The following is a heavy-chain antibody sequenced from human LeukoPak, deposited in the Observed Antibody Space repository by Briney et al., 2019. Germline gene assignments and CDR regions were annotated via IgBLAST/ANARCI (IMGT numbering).Heavy chain of an antibody. CDR2: IYYSGST. CDR3: AKDIGAIAANWFDP. D-gene: IGHD6-13*01. CDR1: GGSISSYY. J-gene: IGHJ5*02. Sequence: PSETLSLTCTVSGGSISSYYWSWIRQPPGKGLEWIGYIYYSGSTNYNPPLKSRVTISVDTSKNQFSLKLSSVTAADTALYYCAKDIGAIAANWFDPWGQGTLVTVSS. V-gene: IGHV4-59*01.